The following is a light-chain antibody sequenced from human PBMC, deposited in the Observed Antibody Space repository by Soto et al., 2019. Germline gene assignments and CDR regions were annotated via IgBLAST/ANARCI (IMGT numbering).Light chain of an antibody. CDR2: DAS. CDR1: QSVSSSY. CDR3: QQYGSSPST. V-gene: IGKV3-20*01. Sequence: EIVLTQSPGTLSLSPGERATLSCRASQSVSSSYLAWYQQKPGQAPSLLIYDASSRATGIPDRFSGSGSGTDFTLTISRLEPEDFAVYYCQQYGSSPSTFGQGTKLEIK. J-gene: IGKJ2*02.